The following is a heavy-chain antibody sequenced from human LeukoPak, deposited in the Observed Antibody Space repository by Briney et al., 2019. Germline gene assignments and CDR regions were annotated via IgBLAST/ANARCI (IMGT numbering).Heavy chain of an antibody. D-gene: IGHD1-26*01. J-gene: IGHJ4*02. V-gene: IGHV3-33*06. CDR2: IWYDGSNK. Sequence: GGSLRLSCAASGFTFSSYGMHWVRQAPGKGLEWVAVIWYDGSNKYYADSVKGRFTISRDNSKNTLYLQMNSLRAEDTAVYYCAKPPSYGTPRGYFDYWGQGTLVTVSS. CDR1: GFTFSSYG. CDR3: AKPPSYGTPRGYFDY.